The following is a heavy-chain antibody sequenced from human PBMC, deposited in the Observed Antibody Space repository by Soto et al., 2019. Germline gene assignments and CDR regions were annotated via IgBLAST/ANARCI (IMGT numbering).Heavy chain of an antibody. CDR1: GYTFTSYG. J-gene: IGHJ3*02. Sequence: QVQLVQSGAEVKKPGASVKVSCKASGYTFTSYGISWVRQAPGQGLEWMGWISAYNGNTNYAQKLQGRVTMTTDTSTGTAYMELRSLRSYDTAVYFWAGGNRGGAEDAFDIWGQGTMVTVSS. CDR2: ISAYNGNT. V-gene: IGHV1-18*04. CDR3: AGGNRGGAEDAFDI. D-gene: IGHD3-10*01.